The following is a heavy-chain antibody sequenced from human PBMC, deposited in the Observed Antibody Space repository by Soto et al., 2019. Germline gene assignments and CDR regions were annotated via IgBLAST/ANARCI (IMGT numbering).Heavy chain of an antibody. CDR2: ISAYNGNT. Sequence: ASVKVSCKASGYTFTSYGISWVRQAPGQGLEWMGWISAYNGNTNYAQKLQGRVTMTTDTSTSTAYMELRSLRSDDTAVYYCASLGGYCSSGSCPTATHDAFDIWGQGTMVTVSS. D-gene: IGHD2-15*01. V-gene: IGHV1-18*01. CDR3: ASLGGYCSSGSCPTATHDAFDI. J-gene: IGHJ3*02. CDR1: GYTFTSYG.